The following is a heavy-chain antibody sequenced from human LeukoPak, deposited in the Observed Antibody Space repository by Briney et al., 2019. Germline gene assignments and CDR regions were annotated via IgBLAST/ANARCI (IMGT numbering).Heavy chain of an antibody. Sequence: ASVKVSCKASGYTFTSYDINWVRQATGQGLEWMGWMNPNSGNTGYAQKFQGRVTMTRNTSISTPYMELSSLRSEDTAVYYCARAKAGNTIFGVVITSYYYYYMDVWGKGTTVTVSS. CDR1: GYTFTSYD. D-gene: IGHD3-3*01. V-gene: IGHV1-8*01. CDR2: MNPNSGNT. CDR3: ARAKAGNTIFGVVITSYYYYYMDV. J-gene: IGHJ6*03.